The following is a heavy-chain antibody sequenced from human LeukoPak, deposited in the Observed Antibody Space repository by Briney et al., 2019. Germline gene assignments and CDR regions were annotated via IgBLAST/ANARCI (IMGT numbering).Heavy chain of an antibody. V-gene: IGHV1-2*02. D-gene: IGHD6-13*01. J-gene: IGHJ5*02. CDR2: INPNSGGT. Sequence: ASVKVSCKASGYTFTGYFMVWVRQAPGQGLEWLGWINPNSGGTKYARKFQGRVTMTRDTSISTAYMELSWLRSDDTAIYYCARDGRGIATSGPNWFDPWGQGTLVTVSS. CDR3: ARDGRGIATSGPNWFDP. CDR1: GYTFTGYF.